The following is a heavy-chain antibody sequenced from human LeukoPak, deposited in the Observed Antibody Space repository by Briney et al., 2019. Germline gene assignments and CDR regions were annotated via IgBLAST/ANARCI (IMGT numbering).Heavy chain of an antibody. CDR2: IYPGDSDS. CDR1: GYIFTDYW. J-gene: IGHJ4*02. D-gene: IGHD6-19*01. Sequence: GESLKISCRGSGYIFTDYWIGWVRQMPGKGLEWMGLIYPGDSDSRYSPSFQGHVTISADKSISTAYLQWSSLKASDTAMYYCARQGEIAVAGLESWGQGTLVSVSS. V-gene: IGHV5-51*01. CDR3: ARQGEIAVAGLES.